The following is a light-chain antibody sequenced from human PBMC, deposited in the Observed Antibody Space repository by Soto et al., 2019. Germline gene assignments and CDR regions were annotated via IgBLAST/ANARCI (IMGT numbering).Light chain of an antibody. CDR1: QSVGSGH. J-gene: IGKJ1*01. CDR3: QHFGDSPLWA. Sequence: EIVLTQSPGTLSLSPGERATLSCRASQSVGSGHLAWYQQKPCQTPRLLIYGAYTRATGIPDRFSGSGSGTDFTLTISRLEHEDFAVYYCQHFGDSPLWAFGQGTEVEIK. V-gene: IGKV3-20*01. CDR2: GAY.